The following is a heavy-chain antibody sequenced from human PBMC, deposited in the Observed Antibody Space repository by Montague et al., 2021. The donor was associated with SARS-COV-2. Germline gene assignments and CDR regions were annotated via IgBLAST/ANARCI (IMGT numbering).Heavy chain of an antibody. D-gene: IGHD3-22*01. CDR3: ARTPPPYYDSSGYYLGIHYYYYGMDV. V-gene: IGHV3-30*04. CDR1: GFTFNNFA. CDR2: ISYEGSNT. Sequence: SLRLSCAASGFTFNNFAMHWVRQAPGQGLEWVAVISYEGSNTYYADSVKGRFTISRDDSKNTVYLQMNSLRVEDSAVYYCARTPPPYYDSSGYYLGIHYYYYGMDVWGHGTTVTVSS. J-gene: IGHJ6*02.